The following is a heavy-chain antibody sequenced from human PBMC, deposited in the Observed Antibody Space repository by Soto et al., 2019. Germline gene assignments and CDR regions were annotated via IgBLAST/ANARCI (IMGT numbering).Heavy chain of an antibody. Sequence: PGESLKISCKGSGYSFTNDWIGWVRQMPGKGLEWMGIIYPGDSDTRYSPSFQGQVTISADKSINTAYLQWSSLKASDTAIYYCARQRAVKSAVPSLRTLDVWAQGTTVPVS. CDR3: ARQRAVKSAVPSLRTLDV. J-gene: IGHJ6*02. D-gene: IGHD2-2*01. CDR2: IYPGDSDT. CDR1: GYSFTNDW. V-gene: IGHV5-51*01.